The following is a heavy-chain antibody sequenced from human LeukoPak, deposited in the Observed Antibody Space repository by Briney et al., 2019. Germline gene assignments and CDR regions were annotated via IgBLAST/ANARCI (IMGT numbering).Heavy chain of an antibody. J-gene: IGHJ4*02. CDR1: AFTFRSYA. Sequence: SGGSLRLSCAASAFTFRSYAMSWARQAPGKGLEWVSAINSGGTATSYADSVKGRFTVSRDNSKNTLYLQMNSLRAEDTAVYYCAKSHGGTQLWQTFDYWGQGTLVTVSS. CDR2: INSGGTAT. CDR3: AKSHGGTQLWQTFDY. V-gene: IGHV3-23*01. D-gene: IGHD5-18*01.